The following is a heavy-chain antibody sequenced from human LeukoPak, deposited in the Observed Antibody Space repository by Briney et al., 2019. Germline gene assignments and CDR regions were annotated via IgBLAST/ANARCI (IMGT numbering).Heavy chain of an antibody. CDR3: ARRYCSSASCLFDY. V-gene: IGHV3-48*03. J-gene: IGHJ4*02. CDR2: VSSSGTTM. Sequence: PGGSLRLCCAASGFTFNTYEMSWVRQAPGKGLEWVSCVSSSGTTMYHADSVKGRFTISRDNAKNSLYLQMNSLRAEDTAVYYCARRYCSSASCLFDYWGQGTLVTVSS. CDR1: GFTFNTYE. D-gene: IGHD2-2*01.